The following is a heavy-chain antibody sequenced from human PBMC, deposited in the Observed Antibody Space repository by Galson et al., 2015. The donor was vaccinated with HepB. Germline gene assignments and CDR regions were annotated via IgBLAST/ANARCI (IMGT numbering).Heavy chain of an antibody. J-gene: IGHJ4*02. CDR3: ARRGRPYYYGSGSPPRGFDY. Sequence: QSGAEVTEPGESLRISCKGSGYSFTSYWISWVRQMPGKGLEWMGRIDPSDSYTNYSPSFQGHVTISADKSISTAYLQWSSLKASDTAMYYCARRGRPYYYGSGSPPRGFDYWGQGTLVTVSS. D-gene: IGHD3-10*01. V-gene: IGHV5-10-1*01. CDR1: GYSFTSYW. CDR2: IDPSDSYT.